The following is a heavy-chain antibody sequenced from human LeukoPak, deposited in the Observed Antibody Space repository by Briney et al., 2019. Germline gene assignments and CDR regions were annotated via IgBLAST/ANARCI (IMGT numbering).Heavy chain of an antibody. J-gene: IGHJ4*02. V-gene: IGHV3-74*01. CDR1: GFTFSSYW. Sequence: PGGSLRLSCAASGFTFSSYWMHWVRQAPGKGLVWVSRIKTDGSNTNYADSVKGRFTISRDNAKNTLYLQMNSLRAEDTAVYYCARSMLTIPIPGGYWGQGTLVTVSS. CDR3: ARSMLTIPIPGGY. D-gene: IGHD3-16*01. CDR2: IKTDGSNT.